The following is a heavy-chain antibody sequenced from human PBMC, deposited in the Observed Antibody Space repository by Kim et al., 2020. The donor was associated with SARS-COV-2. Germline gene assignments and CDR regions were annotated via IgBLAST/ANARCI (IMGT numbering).Heavy chain of an antibody. J-gene: IGHJ4*02. V-gene: IGHV4-4*07. D-gene: IGHD6-13*01. Sequence: GSTNYNPSLKSRVTMSVDTSKNQFSLKLSAVTAADTAVYYCAREAAGLDYWGQGTLVTVSS. CDR2: GST. CDR3: AREAAGLDY.